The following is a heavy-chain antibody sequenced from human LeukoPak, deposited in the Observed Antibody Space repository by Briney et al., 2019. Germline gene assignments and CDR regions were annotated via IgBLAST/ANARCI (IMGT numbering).Heavy chain of an antibody. CDR1: GFTFSSYA. V-gene: IGHV3-23*01. CDR2: ISGSGGSA. Sequence: GGSLRLSCAASGFTFSSYAMSWVRQAPGKGLEWVSAISGSGGSAYYADSVKGRFTISRDNSKNTLYLQMNSRRAEDTAVYYCAKGAQRNYYDSSGSPFDYWGQGTLVTVSS. D-gene: IGHD3-22*01. CDR3: AKGAQRNYYDSSGSPFDY. J-gene: IGHJ4*02.